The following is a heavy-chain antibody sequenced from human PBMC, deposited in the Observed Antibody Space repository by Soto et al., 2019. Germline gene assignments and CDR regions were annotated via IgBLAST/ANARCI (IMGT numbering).Heavy chain of an antibody. Sequence: PSETLSLTCDVYGGSFSGYYWSWIRQPPGKGLEWIGEIIHSGSTNYNPSLKSRVTMSIDKSKNQFSLNLSSVTAADTAVYYCARGPFPGYYDSTGYYSAYYALDVWGQGTTVTV. D-gene: IGHD3-22*01. CDR2: IIHSGST. CDR3: ARGPFPGYYDSTGYYSAYYALDV. J-gene: IGHJ6*02. CDR1: GGSFSGYY. V-gene: IGHV4-34*01.